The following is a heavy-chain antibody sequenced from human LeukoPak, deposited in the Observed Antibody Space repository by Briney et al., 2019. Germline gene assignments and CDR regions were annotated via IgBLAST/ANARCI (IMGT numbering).Heavy chain of an antibody. CDR3: AKDGVLGGDYEGYFDL. CDR1: GFTFSSYG. D-gene: IGHD2-21*02. V-gene: IGHV3-30*02. Sequence: GGSLRLSCASSGFTFSSYGMHWVRQAPGKGLEWVAFIRYDGSNKYYADSVKGRFTISRDNSKNTLYLQMNSLRAEDTAVYYCAKDGVLGGDYEGYFDLWARGTLVTVSS. J-gene: IGHJ2*01. CDR2: IRYDGSNK.